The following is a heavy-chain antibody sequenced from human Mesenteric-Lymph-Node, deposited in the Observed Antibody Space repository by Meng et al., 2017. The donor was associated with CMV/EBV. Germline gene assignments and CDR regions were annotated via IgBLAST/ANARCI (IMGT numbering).Heavy chain of an antibody. CDR2: ISPILGIA. CDR1: GCTFSSYA. CDR3: ARVLRGAGYCSSTSCYPYYYYGMDV. D-gene: IGHD2-2*01. J-gene: IGHJ6*02. Sequence: SSVKVSCKASGCTFSSYAFSWVRQAPGQGLEWMGGISPILGIANYAQKFQGRVTITADKSTSTAYMELSSLRSEDTAVYYCARVLRGAGYCSSTSCYPYYYYGMDVWGQGTTVTVSS. V-gene: IGHV1-69*10.